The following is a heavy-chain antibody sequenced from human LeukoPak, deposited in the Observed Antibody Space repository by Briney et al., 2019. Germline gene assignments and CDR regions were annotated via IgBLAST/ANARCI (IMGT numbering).Heavy chain of an antibody. CDR1: GDSVSSISVA. V-gene: IGHV6-1*01. Sequence: SQTLSLTCAISGDSVSSISVAWNWIRQSPSRGLEWLGRTYYRSKWYNEYAVSVKGRININPDPSKNQFSLELSSVTAADTAVYYCARGGTSSMVRGVIQDYWGQGTLVTVSS. D-gene: IGHD3-10*01. J-gene: IGHJ4*02. CDR2: TYYRSKWYN. CDR3: ARGGTSSMVRGVIQDY.